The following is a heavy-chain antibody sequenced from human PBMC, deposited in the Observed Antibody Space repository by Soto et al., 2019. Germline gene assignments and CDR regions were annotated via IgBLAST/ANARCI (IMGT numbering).Heavy chain of an antibody. Sequence: PGESLKISCTASGFTFGDYAMSWFRQAPGKGLEWVGFIRSKAYGGTTEYAASVKGRFTISRDDSKSIAYLQMNSLKTEDTAVYYCTRAGEWFGELDSQSVFDYWGQGTLVTVSS. V-gene: IGHV3-49*03. D-gene: IGHD3-10*01. CDR2: IRSKAYGGTT. CDR1: GFTFGDYA. J-gene: IGHJ4*02. CDR3: TRAGEWFGELDSQSVFDY.